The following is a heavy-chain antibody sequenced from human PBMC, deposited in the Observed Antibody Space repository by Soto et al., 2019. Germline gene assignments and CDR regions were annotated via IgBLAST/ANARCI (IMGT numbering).Heavy chain of an antibody. V-gene: IGHV3-74*01. D-gene: IGHD6-19*01. CDR2: TNTEGSST. CDR3: ARELRLVVDSGFAFDI. J-gene: IGHJ3*02. CDR1: GFTFSSYW. Sequence: GGSLRLSCAASGFTFSSYWMHWVRQAPGKGLVWVSRTNTEGSSTSYADSVKGRFTISRDNAKNTLYLQMNSLRAEDTAVYYCARELRLVVDSGFAFDIWGQGTMVTVSS.